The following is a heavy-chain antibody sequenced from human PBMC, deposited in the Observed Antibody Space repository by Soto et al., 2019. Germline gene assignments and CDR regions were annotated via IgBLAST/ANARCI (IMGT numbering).Heavy chain of an antibody. J-gene: IGHJ6*02. CDR2: IYYSGST. Sequence: PSETLSLTCTVSGCSISSYYWSWLRQPPGKGLEWIGYIYYSGSTNYNPSLKSRVTISVDTSKNQFSLKLSSVTAADTAVYYCARVGDWNYGLYYYYGMDVWGQGTTVTVSS. V-gene: IGHV4-59*01. CDR1: GCSISSYY. CDR3: ARVGDWNYGLYYYYGMDV. D-gene: IGHD1-7*01.